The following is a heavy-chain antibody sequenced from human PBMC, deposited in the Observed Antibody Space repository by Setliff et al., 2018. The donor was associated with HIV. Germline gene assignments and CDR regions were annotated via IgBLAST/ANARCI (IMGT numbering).Heavy chain of an antibody. Sequence: PSETLSLTCAVYGGSFRGYYWSWIRQPPGKGLEWIGEINHSGSTNYNPSLKSRVTISVDTSKNQFSLKLSSVTAADTAVYYCNIYYYYYMDVWGKGTTVTVSS. V-gene: IGHV4-34*01. CDR2: INHSGST. CDR1: GGSFRGYY. J-gene: IGHJ6*03. CDR3: NIYYYYYMDV.